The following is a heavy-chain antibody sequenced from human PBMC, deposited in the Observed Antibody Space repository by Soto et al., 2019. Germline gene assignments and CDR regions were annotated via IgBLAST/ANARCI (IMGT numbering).Heavy chain of an antibody. J-gene: IGHJ5*02. CDR3: APRPPYYYDSSGYYH. D-gene: IGHD3-22*01. CDR1: GFTFSSYA. V-gene: IGHV3-23*01. Sequence: GGSLRLSCAASGFTFSSYAMSWVRQAPGKGLEWVSAISGSGGSTYYADSVKGRFTISRDNSKNTLYLQMNSLRAEDTAVYYCAPRPPYYYDSSGYYHWGQGTLVTVSS. CDR2: ISGSGGST.